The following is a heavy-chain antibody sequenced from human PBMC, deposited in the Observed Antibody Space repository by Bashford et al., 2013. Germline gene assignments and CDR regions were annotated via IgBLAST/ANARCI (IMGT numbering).Heavy chain of an antibody. Sequence: ASVKVSCKASGYTFTSYGISWVRQAPGQGLEWMGWISAYNGNTNYAQKLQGRVTMTTDTSTSTAYMELRSLRSDDTAVYYCASAPYYYDSSGYYSRYNWFDPWGQGTLVTVSS. J-gene: IGHJ5*02. D-gene: IGHD3-22*01. V-gene: IGHV1-18*01. CDR1: GYTFTSYG. CDR3: ASAPYYYDSSGYYSRYNWFDP. CDR2: ISAYNGNT.